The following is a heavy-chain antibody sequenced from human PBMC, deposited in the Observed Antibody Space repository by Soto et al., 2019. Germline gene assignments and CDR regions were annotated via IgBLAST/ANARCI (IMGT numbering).Heavy chain of an antibody. CDR2: IYYSGST. J-gene: IGHJ4*02. D-gene: IGHD3-22*01. CDR1: GGSISSGGYY. V-gene: IGHV4-31*03. Sequence: SETLSLTCTVSGGSISSGGYYWSWIRQHPGKGLEWIGYIYYSGSTYYNPSLKSRVTISVDTSKNQFSLKLSSVTAADTAVYYCARDSGLYYYDSSGYLNPKDYYFDYWGQGTLVT. CDR3: ARDSGLYYYDSSGYLNPKDYYFDY.